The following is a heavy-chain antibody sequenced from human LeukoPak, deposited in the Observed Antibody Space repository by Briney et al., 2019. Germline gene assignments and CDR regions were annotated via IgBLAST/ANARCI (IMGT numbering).Heavy chain of an antibody. CDR2: IYPGDSET. V-gene: IGHV5-51*01. CDR1: GYSFPTYW. Sequence: VESPKISCKGSGYSFPTYWIGWVRQMPGKGLEWMGIIYPGDSETRYSPSFQGQVTISADKSISTAYLQWSRLKASDTATYYCARQSRADYWGQGTLVIVSS. J-gene: IGHJ4*02. CDR3: ARQSRADY.